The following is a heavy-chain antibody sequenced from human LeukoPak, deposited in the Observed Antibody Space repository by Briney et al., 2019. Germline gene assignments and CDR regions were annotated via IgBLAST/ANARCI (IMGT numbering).Heavy chain of an antibody. CDR3: ARDTSSIVGPRFDC. D-gene: IGHD1-26*01. Sequence: GGSLRLSCAASGFTFSNYWMSWVRQAPGKGLEWVAIIKQDGSEQYYVDSVKGRFTISRDNAENSLYLQMNGLRAEDTAVYYCARDTSSIVGPRFDCGGQGTLVTVSA. CDR1: GFTFSNYW. CDR2: IKQDGSEQ. V-gene: IGHV3-7*01. J-gene: IGHJ5*01.